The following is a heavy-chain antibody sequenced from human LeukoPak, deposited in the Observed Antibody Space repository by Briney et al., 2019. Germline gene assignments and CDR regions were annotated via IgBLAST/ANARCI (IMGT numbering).Heavy chain of an antibody. J-gene: IGHJ5*02. CDR3: ARGSFPAYMTTVTTRAFPFDP. CDR1: GGSFSGYY. CDR2: FYHGGST. V-gene: IGHV4-34*01. Sequence: SETLSLTCAVYGGSFSGYYWSWIRQPPGKGLEWIGTFYHGGSTYYNPSLKSRVTISVDTSKNQFSLNLTSVTAADTAVYYCARGSFPAYMTTVTTRAFPFDPWGQGTLVTVSS. D-gene: IGHD4-17*01.